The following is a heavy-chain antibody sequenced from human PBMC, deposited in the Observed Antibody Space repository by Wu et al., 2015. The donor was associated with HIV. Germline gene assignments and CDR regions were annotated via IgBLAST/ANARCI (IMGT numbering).Heavy chain of an antibody. CDR2: INPNNGEI. CDR1: GYTFTNYY. J-gene: IGHJ6*01. CDR3: ARR. Sequence: QVQLVQSGADVKKPGASLKVSCKASGYTFTNYYIHWVRQAPGQGLDWMGVINPNNGEIRYAQKFQGRVTMTGDTSTNTIYLDLSSLRSEDTAFYYCARRGGRGTT. V-gene: IGHV1-46*01.